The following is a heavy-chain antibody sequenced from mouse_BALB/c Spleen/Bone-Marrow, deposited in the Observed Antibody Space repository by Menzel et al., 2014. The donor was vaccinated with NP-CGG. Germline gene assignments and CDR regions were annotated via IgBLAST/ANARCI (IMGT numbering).Heavy chain of an antibody. CDR1: GYTFTDYT. CDR2: VNPNIGGT. D-gene: IGHD2-3*01. Sequence: VQLQQPGPELVMPGASVKISCKTSGYTFTDYTLDWVKQSHGKSLEWIGGVNPNIGGTSYNQKFKDKASLTVNKSSTTAYMELRSLTSEDSAVYYCARGRWYYWGQGTTLTVSS. V-gene: IGHV1-18*01. CDR3: ARGRWYY. J-gene: IGHJ2*01.